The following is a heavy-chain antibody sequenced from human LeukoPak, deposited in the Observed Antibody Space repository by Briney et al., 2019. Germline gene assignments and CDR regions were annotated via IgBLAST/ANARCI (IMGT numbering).Heavy chain of an antibody. Sequence: GGSLRLSCAASGFTFSSYSMNWVRQAPGKGLEWVSSISSSSSYIYYADSVKGRFTISRDNAKNSLFLQMSSLRAEDTAVYYCARHTYDSLTGSEDAFDIWGQGTMVTISS. J-gene: IGHJ3*02. CDR2: ISSSSSYI. CDR3: ARHTYDSLTGSEDAFDI. CDR1: GFTFSSYS. D-gene: IGHD3-9*01. V-gene: IGHV3-21*01.